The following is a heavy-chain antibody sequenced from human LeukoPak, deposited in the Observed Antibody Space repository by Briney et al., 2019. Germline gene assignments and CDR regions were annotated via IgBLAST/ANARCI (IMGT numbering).Heavy chain of an antibody. CDR3: SREGFGATSCYTNGF. J-gene: IGHJ4*02. CDR1: GFTFSASP. Sequence: AGGSLRLSCAASGFTFSASPMHWVRQASGKGLEWVGRITGTYATAYSASVKGRFTISRDDSKYTTYLQMNSLETEDTAVYYCSREGFGATSCYTNGFWGQGTLVPLLS. D-gene: IGHD2-2*02. CDR2: ITGTYAT. V-gene: IGHV3-73*01.